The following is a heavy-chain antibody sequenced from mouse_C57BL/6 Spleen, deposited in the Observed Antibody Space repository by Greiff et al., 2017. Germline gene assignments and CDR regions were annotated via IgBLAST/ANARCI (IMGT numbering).Heavy chain of an antibody. V-gene: IGHV5-6*01. J-gene: IGHJ2*01. CDR1: GFTFSSYG. CDR2: ISSGGSYT. Sequence: VQLKESGGDLVKPGGSLKLSCAASGFTFSSYGMSWVRQTPDKRLEWVATISSGGSYTYYPDSVKGRFTISRDNAKNTLYLQMSSLKSEDTAMYYCARQGNYYGSPFFDYWGQGTTLTVSS. D-gene: IGHD1-1*01. CDR3: ARQGNYYGSPFFDY.